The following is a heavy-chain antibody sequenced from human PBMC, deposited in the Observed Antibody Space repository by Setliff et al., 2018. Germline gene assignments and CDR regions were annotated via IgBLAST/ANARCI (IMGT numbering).Heavy chain of an antibody. Sequence: KPSETLSLTCKVSGDSMNSGVYYWAWIRQPPGKGLEWIGRIYSGGTTYYNSSLKSRVTISVDTSKSQFSLRLNSVTAADTAVYYCARTGTYRYFDYWGRGTLVT. J-gene: IGHJ4*02. CDR2: IYSGGTT. V-gene: IGHV4-39*01. D-gene: IGHD1-1*01. CDR3: ARTGTYRYFDY. CDR1: GDSMNSGVYY.